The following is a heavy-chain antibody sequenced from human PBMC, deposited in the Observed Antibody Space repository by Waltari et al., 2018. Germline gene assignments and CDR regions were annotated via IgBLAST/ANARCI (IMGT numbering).Heavy chain of an antibody. CDR2: LAYTGDNT. CDR3: AKAHYDSSGYFSDFDY. Sequence: RLSCVASGFTFSTYAMSWVRQAPGKGLEWVSTLAYTGDNTHYADSAKGRFTISRDISKRTLYLHMNSLRAEDTAVYYCAKAHYDSSGYFSDFDYWGQGTRVTVSS. J-gene: IGHJ4*02. CDR1: GFTFSTYA. D-gene: IGHD3-22*01. V-gene: IGHV3-23*01.